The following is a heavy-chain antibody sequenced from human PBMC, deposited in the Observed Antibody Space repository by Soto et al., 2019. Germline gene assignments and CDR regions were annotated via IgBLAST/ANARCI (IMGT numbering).Heavy chain of an antibody. CDR1: GVSFSGYY. CDR2: INHSGST. CDR3: ARDKITGLFDY. V-gene: IGHV4-34*01. D-gene: IGHD2-8*02. J-gene: IGHJ4*02. Sequence: QVQLQQWGAGLLKPSETLSLTCAVYGVSFSGYYWTWIRQPPGTGLEWIGEINHSGSTNYNPSLKSLATISVDTSKNQFSQKLTSVTAADTAVYYCARDKITGLFDYWGQGTLVTVSS.